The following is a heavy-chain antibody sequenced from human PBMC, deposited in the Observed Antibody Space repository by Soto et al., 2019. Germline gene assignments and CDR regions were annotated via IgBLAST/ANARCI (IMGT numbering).Heavy chain of an antibody. CDR1: GFTFSSYA. J-gene: IGHJ4*02. V-gene: IGHV3-23*01. CDR2: ISGSGGST. D-gene: IGHD4-17*01. Sequence: EVQLLESGGGLVQPGGSLRLSCAASGFTFSSYAMSWVRQAPGKGLEWVSAISGSGGSTYYADSVKGRFTISRDNSKNTLYLQMNSLRAEDTAVYYCAKEGGEYGDPGADFDYWGQGTLVTVSS. CDR3: AKEGGEYGDPGADFDY.